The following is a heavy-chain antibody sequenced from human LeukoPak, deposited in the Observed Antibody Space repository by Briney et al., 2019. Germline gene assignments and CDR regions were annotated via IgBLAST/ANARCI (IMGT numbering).Heavy chain of an antibody. CDR2: INADGSTT. Sequence: GGSLRPSCTASGFTFSRFSMHWVRQVPGKGLVWVSRINADGSTTTYADSVKGRFTISRDNAKNTLYLQMNSLRAEDTAVYYCVQSGGMDVWGQGTTVIVSS. J-gene: IGHJ6*02. V-gene: IGHV3-74*01. CDR1: GFTFSRFS. CDR3: VQSGGMDV.